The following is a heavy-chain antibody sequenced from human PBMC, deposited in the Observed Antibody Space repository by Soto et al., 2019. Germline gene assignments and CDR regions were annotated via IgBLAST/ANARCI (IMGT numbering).Heavy chain of an antibody. CDR2: INHSGST. D-gene: IGHD3-9*01. V-gene: IGHV4-34*01. Sequence: PSETLSLTCAVYGGSFSGYYWSWIRQPPGKGLEWIGEINHSGSTNYNPSLKSRVTISVDTSKNQFSLKLSSVTAADTAVYYCARTLYYDILTGYYNVRGYGMDVWGQGTTVTVSS. J-gene: IGHJ6*02. CDR3: ARTLYYDILTGYYNVRGYGMDV. CDR1: GGSFSGYY.